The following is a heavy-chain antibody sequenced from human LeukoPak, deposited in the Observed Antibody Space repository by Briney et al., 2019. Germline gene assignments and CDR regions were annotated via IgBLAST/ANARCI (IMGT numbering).Heavy chain of an antibody. J-gene: IGHJ4*02. V-gene: IGHV1-2*02. Sequence: ASVKVSCKASGYTFAGYFMHWVRQAPGQGLEWMGWINPNIGGTKYARKFQGRVTMTRGTSISTAYMELSRLRSDDTAAYYCARGQLTDDLDYWGQGTLVTVSS. CDR1: GYTFAGYF. CDR2: INPNIGGT. CDR3: ARGQLTDDLDY. D-gene: IGHD1-14*01.